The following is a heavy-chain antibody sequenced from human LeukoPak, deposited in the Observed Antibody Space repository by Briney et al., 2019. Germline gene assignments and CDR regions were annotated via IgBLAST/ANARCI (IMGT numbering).Heavy chain of an antibody. CDR2: TSAYNANT. Sequence: ASVKVSCKASGYTLISSGISWVRQAPGQGLEWMGWTSAYNANTNYAQKLQGRVTMTTDTSTNTAYMEVRSLRSDDTAVYYCARYASSSDYYFDYWGQGTLVTVSS. V-gene: IGHV1-18*01. D-gene: IGHD3-16*01. J-gene: IGHJ4*02. CDR3: ARYASSSDYYFDY. CDR1: GYTLISSG.